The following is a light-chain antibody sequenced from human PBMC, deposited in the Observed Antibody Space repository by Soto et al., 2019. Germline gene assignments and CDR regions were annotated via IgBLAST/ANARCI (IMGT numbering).Light chain of an antibody. J-gene: IGLJ1*01. CDR2: DVS. V-gene: IGLV2-11*01. Sequence: QSVLTQPRSVSGSPGQSITISCTGTSSDVGGFNYVSWYRQHPGKAPKLMIYDVSKRPSGIPDRFSGSKSGNTASLTISGLQAEDEADYYCCSYAGSYTHYVFGTGTNLTVL. CDR3: CSYAGSYTHYV. CDR1: SSDVGGFNY.